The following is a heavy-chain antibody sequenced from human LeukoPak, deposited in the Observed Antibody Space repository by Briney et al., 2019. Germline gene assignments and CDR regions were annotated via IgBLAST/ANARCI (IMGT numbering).Heavy chain of an antibody. CDR1: GFAFGSEA. V-gene: IGHV3-23*01. Sequence: GGSLRLSCAVSGFAFGSEAMSWVRQSPARGLEWVSTISGSGGNTYYADSVKGRFTISRDNSKNTLYLQMNSLRAEDTAVYYCAKDLDILTGLYYYAMDVWGQGTTVTVSS. J-gene: IGHJ6*02. CDR2: ISGSGGNT. CDR3: AKDLDILTGLYYYAMDV. D-gene: IGHD3-9*01.